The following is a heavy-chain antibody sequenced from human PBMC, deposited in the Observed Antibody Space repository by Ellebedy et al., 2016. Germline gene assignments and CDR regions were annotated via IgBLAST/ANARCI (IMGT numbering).Heavy chain of an antibody. Sequence: SETLSLTCTVSGGSISSSSYYWGWIRQPPGKGLEWIGSIYYSGNTYYNPSLKSRVTISVDTSKNQFSLKLSSVTAADTAVYYCARVASGSYVYWGQGTLVTVSS. J-gene: IGHJ4*02. CDR3: ARVASGSYVY. V-gene: IGHV4-39*01. CDR2: IYYSGNT. D-gene: IGHD1-26*01. CDR1: GGSISSSSYY.